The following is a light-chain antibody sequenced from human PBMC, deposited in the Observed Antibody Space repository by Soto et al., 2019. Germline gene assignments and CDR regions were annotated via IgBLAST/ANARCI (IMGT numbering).Light chain of an antibody. CDR1: QSVSNNY. Sequence: SVFTPAPGTPSLSPGERATLFCRASQSVSNNYLAWYQQKPGQAPRLLIYGASNRATGIPDRFSGSGSGTDFTLTISRLEPEDFAVYYYQQYGSSGTFGQRTKVDIK. V-gene: IGKV3-20*01. CDR2: GAS. J-gene: IGKJ1*01. CDR3: QQYGSSGT.